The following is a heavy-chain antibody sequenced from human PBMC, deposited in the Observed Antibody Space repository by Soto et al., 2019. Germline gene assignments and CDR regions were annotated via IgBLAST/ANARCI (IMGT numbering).Heavy chain of an antibody. CDR1: GFTFSNAW. D-gene: IGHD6-19*01. CDR3: TTETVAALFDY. CDR2: IKSKTDGGTT. J-gene: IGHJ4*02. V-gene: IGHV3-15*01. Sequence: PGGSLRLSCSASGFTFSNAWMSWVRQAPGKGLEWVGRIKSKTDGGTTDYAAPVKGRFTISRDDSKNTLYLQMNSLKTEDTAVYYCTTETVAALFDYWGQGTLVTVSS.